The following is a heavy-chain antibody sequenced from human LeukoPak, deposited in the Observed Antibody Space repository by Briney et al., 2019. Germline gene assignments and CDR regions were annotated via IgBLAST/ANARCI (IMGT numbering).Heavy chain of an antibody. CDR1: GCTFSSYA. CDR3: ARDETNFDY. Sequence: GGSLRLSCAASGCTFSSYAMHWVRQAPGKGLEWVAVISYDGSNKYYADSVKGRFTISRDNSKNTLYLQMNSLRAEDTAVYYCARDETNFDYWGQGTLVTVSS. CDR2: ISYDGSNK. D-gene: IGHD2-8*01. J-gene: IGHJ4*02. V-gene: IGHV3-30-3*01.